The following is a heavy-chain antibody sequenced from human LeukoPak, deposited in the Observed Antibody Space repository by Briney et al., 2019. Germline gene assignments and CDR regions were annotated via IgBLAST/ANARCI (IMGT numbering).Heavy chain of an antibody. Sequence: PGGSLRLSCAASGFTFSDYYMTWIRQAPGKGLEWVSHISSSGSTISYADSVKGRFTISKDNAKNSLSLQMNSLRADDTAVYYCARGYTDLGGDYAMDVWGQGTTVTVSS. V-gene: IGHV3-11*01. D-gene: IGHD5-18*01. CDR3: ARGYTDLGGDYAMDV. CDR1: GFTFSDYY. J-gene: IGHJ6*02. CDR2: ISSSGSTI.